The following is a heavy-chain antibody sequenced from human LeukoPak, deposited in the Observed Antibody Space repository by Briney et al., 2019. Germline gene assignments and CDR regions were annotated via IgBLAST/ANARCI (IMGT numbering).Heavy chain of an antibody. D-gene: IGHD2-21*02. CDR3: ARGDRIPTALFFHFDY. CDR1: GYTFTGYY. CDR2: INPNSGGT. Sequence: ASVKVSCKASGYTFTGYYMHWVRQAPGQGLEWMGWINPNSGGTNYAQKFRGRVTMTRDTSISTAYMELSRLRSDDTAVYYCARGDRIPTALFFHFDYWGQGTLVTVSS. V-gene: IGHV1-2*02. J-gene: IGHJ4*02.